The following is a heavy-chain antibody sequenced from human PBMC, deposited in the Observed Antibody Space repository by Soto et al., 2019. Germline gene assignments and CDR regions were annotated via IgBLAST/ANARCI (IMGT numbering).Heavy chain of an antibody. V-gene: IGHV1-69*01. J-gene: IGHJ6*02. CDR2: IIPIFGTA. D-gene: IGHD4-17*01. Sequence: QVQLVQSGAEVKKPGSSVKVSCKASGGTFSSYAISWVRQAPGQGLEWMGGIIPIFGTANYAQKFQGRVTITADESTSTAYMELSSLRSEDTAVYYCARGRWGTVTTCPRNHYYYYCMDVWGQGTTVTVSS. CDR1: GGTFSSYA. CDR3: ARGRWGTVTTCPRNHYYYYCMDV.